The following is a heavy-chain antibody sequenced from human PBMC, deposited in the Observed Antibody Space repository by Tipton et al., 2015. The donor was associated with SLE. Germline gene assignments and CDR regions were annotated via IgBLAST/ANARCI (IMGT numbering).Heavy chain of an antibody. D-gene: IGHD5-18*01. CDR2: IYYSGST. Sequence: LRLSCTVSGGSISSSSYYWGWIRQPPGKGLEWIGSIYYSGSTYYNPSLKSRVTISVDTSKNQFSLKLSSVTAADTAVYYCARGRYSYGSWGQGTLVTVSS. CDR1: GGSISSSSYY. CDR3: ARGRYSYGS. J-gene: IGHJ5*02. V-gene: IGHV4-39*07.